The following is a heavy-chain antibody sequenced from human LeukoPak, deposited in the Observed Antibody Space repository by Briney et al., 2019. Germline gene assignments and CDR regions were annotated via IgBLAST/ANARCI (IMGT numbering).Heavy chain of an antibody. D-gene: IGHD1-26*01. CDR1: GFTFSSYA. CDR2: IYSGGST. CDR3: ARIVAGGAFDI. Sequence: GGSLRLSCAASGFTFSSYAMTWVRQAPGKGLEWVSVIYSGGSTYHADSVKGRFTISRDNSKNTLYLQMNSLRDEDTAVYYCARIVAGGAFDISGQGTMVTVSS. V-gene: IGHV3-66*01. J-gene: IGHJ3*02.